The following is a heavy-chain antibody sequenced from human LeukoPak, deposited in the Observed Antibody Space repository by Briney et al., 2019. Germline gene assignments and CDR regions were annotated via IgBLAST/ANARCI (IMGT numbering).Heavy chain of an antibody. D-gene: IGHD1-1*01. Sequence: GGSLRLSCEASGFLFRAYAMSWVRQAPGKGLEWLSTITITDGGAYYIDSVKGRFTMSRDNSKNTLYLQMNSLRAEDTAVYYCAREAWKPYLDYWGQGTPVTVSS. CDR3: AREAWKPYLDY. CDR2: ITITDGGA. V-gene: IGHV3-23*01. CDR1: GFLFRAYA. J-gene: IGHJ4*02.